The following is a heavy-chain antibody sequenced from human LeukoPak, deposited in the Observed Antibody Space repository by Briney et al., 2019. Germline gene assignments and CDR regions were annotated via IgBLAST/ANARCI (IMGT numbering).Heavy chain of an antibody. Sequence: ASVKVSCKASGYTFTRYDIHWVRPAAGQGLEWMGWMNSNRGNTQYAQKLQGRVTNIRNTYLSHAFLALSSLRSEDTAVYYCARTRRVYYPMDPWGQGTLVTVSS. CDR1: GYTFTRYD. V-gene: IGHV1-8*03. D-gene: IGHD3-22*01. CDR2: MNSNRGNT. J-gene: IGHJ5*02. CDR3: ARTRRVYYPMDP.